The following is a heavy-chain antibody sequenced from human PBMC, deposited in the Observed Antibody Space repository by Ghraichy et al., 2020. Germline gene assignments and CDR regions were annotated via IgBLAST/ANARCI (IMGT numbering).Heavy chain of an antibody. CDR2: IYYSGST. CDR3: ARLSDIFGLPRHWYFDL. CDR1: GGSISSSSYY. V-gene: IGHV4-39*01. J-gene: IGHJ2*01. Sequence: SETLSLTCTVSGGSISSSSYYWGWIRQPPGKGLEWIGSIYYSGSTYYNPSLKSRVTISVDTSKNQFSLKLSSVTAADTAVYYCARLSDIFGLPRHWYFDLWGRGTLVTVSS. D-gene: IGHD3/OR15-3a*01.